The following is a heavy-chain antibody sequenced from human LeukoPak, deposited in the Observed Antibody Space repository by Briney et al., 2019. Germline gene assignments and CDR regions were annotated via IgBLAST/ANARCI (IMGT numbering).Heavy chain of an antibody. J-gene: IGHJ4*02. Sequence: GASVKVSCKVSGYTLTELSMHWVRQAPGKGLEWMGGFDPEDGETIYAQKFQGRVTMTEDTSTDTAYMELSRLRSDDTAVYYCARGYSSSWSDSFFDYWGQGTLVTVSS. CDR2: FDPEDGET. V-gene: IGHV1-24*01. CDR1: GYTLTELS. D-gene: IGHD6-13*01. CDR3: ARGYSSSWSDSFFDY.